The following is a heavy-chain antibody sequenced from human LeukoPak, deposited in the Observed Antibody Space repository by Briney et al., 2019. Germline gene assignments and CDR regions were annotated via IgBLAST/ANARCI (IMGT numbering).Heavy chain of an antibody. CDR1: GGSISSYY. Sequence: KSSETLSLTCTVSGGSISSYYWSWIRQPPGKGLEWIGYIYYSGSTNYNPSLKCRVTISVDTSKNQFSLKLSSVTAADTAVYYCARDLHDSSGYYDYWGQGTLVTVSS. D-gene: IGHD3-22*01. CDR3: ARDLHDSSGYYDY. J-gene: IGHJ4*02. CDR2: IYYSGST. V-gene: IGHV4-59*01.